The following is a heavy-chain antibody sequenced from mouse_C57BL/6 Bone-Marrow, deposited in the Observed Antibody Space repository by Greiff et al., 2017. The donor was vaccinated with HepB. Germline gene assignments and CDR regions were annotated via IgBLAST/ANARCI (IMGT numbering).Heavy chain of an antibody. Sequence: VQLQQSGAELVRPGASVKLSCTASGFNIKDYYMHWVKQRPEQGLEWIGRIDPEDGDTDYAPKFQGKATMTADTSSNTAYLQLSSLTSEDTAVYYCTTMITRYYYAMDYWGQGTSVTVSS. V-gene: IGHV14-1*01. CDR3: TTMITRYYYAMDY. D-gene: IGHD2-4*01. J-gene: IGHJ4*01. CDR2: IDPEDGDT. CDR1: GFNIKDYY.